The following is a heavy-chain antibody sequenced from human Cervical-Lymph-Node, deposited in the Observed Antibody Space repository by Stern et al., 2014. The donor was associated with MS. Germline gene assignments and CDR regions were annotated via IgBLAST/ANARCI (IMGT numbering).Heavy chain of an antibody. Sequence: VQLVESGPGLVKPSETLSLTCTVSGDSISSNYWTWIRQPPGKGLDWIGYINYSGSTNYNPSLKSRVTISVDMSKTPFSLRLSSGTAADTAIYYCARLRSGWYDIDYWGQGTLVTVSS. V-gene: IGHV4-59*08. D-gene: IGHD6-19*01. J-gene: IGHJ4*02. CDR2: INYSGST. CDR1: GDSISSNY. CDR3: ARLRSGWYDIDY.